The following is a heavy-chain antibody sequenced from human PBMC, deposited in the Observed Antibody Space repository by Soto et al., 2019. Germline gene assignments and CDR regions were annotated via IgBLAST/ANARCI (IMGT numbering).Heavy chain of an antibody. CDR1: GFTFDDYA. D-gene: IGHD6-6*01. CDR3: AKDKGVITARPYFDL. CDR2: ISWNSGSK. V-gene: IGHV3-9*01. Sequence: EVQLVESGGGLVQPGRSLRLSCAASGFTFDDYAMHWVRQAPGKGLEWVSGISWNSGSKVYADSVKGRFTISRDNAKNCLYLQMNSLRAEDTALYYCAKDKGVITARPYFDLWGRGTLVTVSS. J-gene: IGHJ2*01.